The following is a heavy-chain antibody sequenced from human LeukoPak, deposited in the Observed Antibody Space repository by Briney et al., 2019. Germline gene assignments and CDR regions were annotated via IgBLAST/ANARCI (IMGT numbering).Heavy chain of an antibody. CDR2: IYPVDSDT. CDR1: GYRSFRYW. V-gene: IGHV5-51*01. D-gene: IGHD6-19*01. Sequence: GGSLKISWQRSGYRSFRYWIGWVRQLPGKGLDWLGIIYPVDSDTTYCPFFQGDVPISAAKSISHAFFQWSTLEASDTPMFFCARQAYSSGHDAFDFWGQGTMVTVSS. CDR3: ARQAYSSGHDAFDF. J-gene: IGHJ3*01.